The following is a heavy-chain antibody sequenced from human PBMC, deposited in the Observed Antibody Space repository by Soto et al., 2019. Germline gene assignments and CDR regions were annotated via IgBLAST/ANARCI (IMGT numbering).Heavy chain of an antibody. Sequence: LRLSCAASGLTFSSYWMHWVRQAPGKGLVWVSRINSDGSSTSYADSVKGRFTISRDNAKNTLYLQMNSLRAEDTAVYYCARGGVGYCSSTSCYRAGVDYWGQGTLVTVSS. D-gene: IGHD2-2*01. CDR1: GLTFSSYW. V-gene: IGHV3-74*01. CDR2: INSDGSST. J-gene: IGHJ4*02. CDR3: ARGGVGYCSSTSCYRAGVDY.